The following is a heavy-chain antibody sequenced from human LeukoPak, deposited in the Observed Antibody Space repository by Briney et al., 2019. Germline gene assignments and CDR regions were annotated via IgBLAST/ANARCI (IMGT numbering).Heavy chain of an antibody. Sequence: GGSLRLSRAASGFTFSSYAMTWVRQAPGKGLEWVSAISGSGDSTYYADSVKGRFTISRDNSKNTLYLQMNSLRAEDTAVFYCAKAGGNWVSHFDYWGQGTLVTVSS. J-gene: IGHJ4*02. CDR3: AKAGGNWVSHFDY. V-gene: IGHV3-23*01. D-gene: IGHD3-16*01. CDR2: ISGSGDST. CDR1: GFTFSSYA.